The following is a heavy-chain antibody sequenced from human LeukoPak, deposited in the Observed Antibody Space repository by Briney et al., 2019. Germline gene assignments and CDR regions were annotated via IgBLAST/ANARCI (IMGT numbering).Heavy chain of an antibody. V-gene: IGHV4-34*01. CDR3: ASHSNRYYYDSSGYSYFDY. J-gene: IGHJ4*02. D-gene: IGHD3-22*01. CDR2: INHSGST. CDR1: GGSFSGYY. Sequence: SGTLSLTCAVYGGSFSGYYWSWIRQHPGKGLEWIGEINHSGSTNYNPSLKSRVTISVDTSKNQFSLKLSSVTAADTAVYYCASHSNRYYYDSSGYSYFDYWGQGTLLTVSS.